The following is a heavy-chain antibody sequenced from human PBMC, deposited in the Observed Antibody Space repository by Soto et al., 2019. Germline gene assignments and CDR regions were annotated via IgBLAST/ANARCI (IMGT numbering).Heavy chain of an antibody. CDR2: ISGSGGST. V-gene: IGHV3-23*01. J-gene: IGHJ4*02. D-gene: IGHD1-7*01. Sequence: PGGSLRLSCAASGFTFSSYAMSWVRQAPGKGLEWVSAISGSGGSTYYADSVKGRFTISRDNSKNTLYLQMNSLRAEDTAVYYCAKDFFSLVSAYNWNYHLPDYWGQGTLVTVSS. CDR1: GFTFSSYA. CDR3: AKDFFSLVSAYNWNYHLPDY.